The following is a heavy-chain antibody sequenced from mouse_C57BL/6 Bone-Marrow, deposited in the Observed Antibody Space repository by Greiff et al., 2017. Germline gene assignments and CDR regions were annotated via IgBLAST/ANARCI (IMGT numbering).Heavy chain of an antibody. CDR3: ARCYYGSSYWDFDV. J-gene: IGHJ1*03. CDR1: GFTFTDYY. V-gene: IGHV7-3*01. CDR2: IRNKANGYTT. Sequence: EVKVVESGGGLVQPGGSLSLSCAASGFTFTDYYMSWVRQPPGKALEWLGFIRNKANGYTTEYSASVKGRFTISRDNSQSILYLQMKALRAEGSATYYCARCYYGSSYWDFDVWGTGTTVTVSS. D-gene: IGHD1-1*01.